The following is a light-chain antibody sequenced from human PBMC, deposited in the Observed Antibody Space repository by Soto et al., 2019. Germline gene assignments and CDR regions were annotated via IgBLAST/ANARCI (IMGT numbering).Light chain of an antibody. Sequence: EIVVTQSPATLSVSPGERATLSCRASQSVSSNLAWYQQKPGQAPRLPIYGPSTRAIGIPARFSGSGSYREFTLTINSLQAEDSAIYYCHQYDDWPPAFGQGTKVEIK. CDR3: HQYDDWPPA. CDR2: GPS. V-gene: IGKV3-15*01. CDR1: QSVSSN. J-gene: IGKJ1*01.